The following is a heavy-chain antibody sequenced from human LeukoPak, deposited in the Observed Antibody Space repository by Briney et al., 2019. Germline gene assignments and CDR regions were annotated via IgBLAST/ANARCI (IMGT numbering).Heavy chain of an antibody. CDR1: GFSFTDSA. CDR2: ISDTGGRT. D-gene: IGHD3-3*01. Sequence: WGSLRLSCAASGFSFTDSAVSWVRHSPGEGLRWVSSISDTGGRTYYADSVKGRFAITRDNSRNTVTLQMNSLTPGDTARYYCAKGGQDFDFWRFDLWGQGILVTVSS. V-gene: IGHV3-23*01. CDR3: AKGGQDFDFWRFDL. J-gene: IGHJ5*02.